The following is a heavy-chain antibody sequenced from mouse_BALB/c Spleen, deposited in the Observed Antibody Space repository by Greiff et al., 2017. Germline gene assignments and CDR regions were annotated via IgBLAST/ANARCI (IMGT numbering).Heavy chain of an antibody. CDR2: ISDGGSYT. J-gene: IGHJ4*01. D-gene: IGHD2-10*02. Sequence: EVQGVESGGGLVKPGGSLKLSCAASGFTFSDYYMYWVRQTPEKRLEWVATISDGGSYTYYPDSVKGRFTISRDNAKNNLYLQMSSLKSEDTAMYYCARDRYGNYDYAIDYWGQGTSVTVSS. CDR3: ARDRYGNYDYAIDY. V-gene: IGHV5-4*02. CDR1: GFTFSDYY.